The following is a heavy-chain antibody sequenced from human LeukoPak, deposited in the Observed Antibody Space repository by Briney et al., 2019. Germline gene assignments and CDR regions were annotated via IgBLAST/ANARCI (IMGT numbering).Heavy chain of an antibody. J-gene: IGHJ4*02. CDR2: ISSSGSAK. D-gene: IGHD1-26*01. CDR1: GGSFSGYY. V-gene: IGHV3-11*01. Sequence: LSLTCAVYGGSFSGYYWSWIRQAPGKGLEWVSYISSSGSAKHYADSVKGRFTISRDNAKNSLYLQMNSLRAEDTAVYYCARVMRSGSPFDYWGQGTLVTVSS. CDR3: ARVMRSGSPFDY.